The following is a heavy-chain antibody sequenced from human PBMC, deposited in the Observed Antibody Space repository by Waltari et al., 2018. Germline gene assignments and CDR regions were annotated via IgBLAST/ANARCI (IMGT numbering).Heavy chain of an antibody. J-gene: IGHJ6*02. CDR1: GYTFTSYD. Sequence: QVQLVQSGAEVKKPGASVKVSCKASGYTFTSYDINWVRQATGHGLEWMGWMNPNSGNTGYAQKFQGRVTITRNTSISTAYMELSSLRSEDTAVYYCARGRYYDFWSGYYNPLYYYYGMDVWGQGTTVTVSS. V-gene: IGHV1-8*03. D-gene: IGHD3-3*01. CDR3: ARGRYYDFWSGYYNPLYYYYGMDV. CDR2: MNPNSGNT.